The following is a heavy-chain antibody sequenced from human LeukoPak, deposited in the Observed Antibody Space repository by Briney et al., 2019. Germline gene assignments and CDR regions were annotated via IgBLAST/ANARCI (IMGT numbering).Heavy chain of an antibody. CDR3: ARRGDSFDI. J-gene: IGHJ3*02. D-gene: IGHD3-10*01. CDR1: GYTFASYS. V-gene: IGHV1-46*01. CDR2: INPSGGST. Sequence: GASVKVSCKASGYTFASYSMHWVRQAPGQGLEWMGIINPSGGSTYAQKFQGRVTMTRDTSTSTVYMELSSLRSEDAAVYYCARRGDSFDIWGQGTKVTVSS.